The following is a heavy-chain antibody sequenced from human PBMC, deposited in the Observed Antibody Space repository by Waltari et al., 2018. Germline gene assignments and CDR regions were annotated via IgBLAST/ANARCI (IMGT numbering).Heavy chain of an antibody. CDR1: GGTFSSYA. CDR3: ARRDSSGYYYYGMDV. CDR2: IIPILGTA. J-gene: IGHJ6*02. Sequence: QVQLVQSGVEVKKPGSSVTVSCKASGGTFSSYAISWVRQAPGQGLEWMGGIIPILGTANYAQKFQGRVTITADESTSTAYMELSSLRSEDTAVYYCARRDSSGYYYYGMDVWGQGTTVTVSS. D-gene: IGHD3-22*01. V-gene: IGHV1-69*13.